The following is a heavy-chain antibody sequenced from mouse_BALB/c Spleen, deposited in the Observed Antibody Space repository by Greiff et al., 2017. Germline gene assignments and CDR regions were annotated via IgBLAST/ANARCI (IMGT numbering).Heavy chain of an antibody. D-gene: IGHD2-10*01. V-gene: IGHV3-2*02. CDR2: ISYSGST. CDR3: ARPLLGGFAY. J-gene: IGHJ3*01. Sequence: EVKLMESGPGLVKPSQSLSLTCTVTGYSITSDYAWNWIRQFPGNKLEWMGYISYSGSTSYNPSLKSRISITRDTSKNQFFLQLNSVTTEDTATYYCARPLLGGFAYWGQGTLVTVSA. CDR1: GYSITSDYA.